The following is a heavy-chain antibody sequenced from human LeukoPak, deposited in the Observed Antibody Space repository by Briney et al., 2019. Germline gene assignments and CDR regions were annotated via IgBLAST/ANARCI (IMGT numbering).Heavy chain of an antibody. V-gene: IGHV1-2*07. CDR3: ARDAGDYYDSSGYSPFDY. CDR1: EYTFTHYY. J-gene: IGHJ4*02. CDR2: INSKSGGT. D-gene: IGHD3-22*01. Sequence: GASVKVSCKASEYTFTHYYIHWVRQAPGQGLEWMGWINSKSGGTNYAHKFQGRISMTKDRPISTAYMELSRLRSDDTAVYYCARDAGDYYDSSGYSPFDYWGQGTLVTVSS.